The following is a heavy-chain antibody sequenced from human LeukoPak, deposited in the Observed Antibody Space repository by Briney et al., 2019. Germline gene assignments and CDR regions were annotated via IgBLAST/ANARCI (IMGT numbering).Heavy chain of an antibody. J-gene: IGHJ6*03. CDR3: ARDGVAWGVYSTHYYSYYRDV. V-gene: IGHV3-21*01. CDR2: ISSSSSYI. CDR1: GFTFSSYS. D-gene: IGHD3-3*01. Sequence: GGSLRLSCAASGFTFSSYSMNWVRQAPGKGLEWVSSISSSSSYIYYADSVKGRFTISRDNAKNSLYLQMNSLRAEDTAVYYCARDGVAWGVYSTHYYSYYRDVWGKGTPVPVSS.